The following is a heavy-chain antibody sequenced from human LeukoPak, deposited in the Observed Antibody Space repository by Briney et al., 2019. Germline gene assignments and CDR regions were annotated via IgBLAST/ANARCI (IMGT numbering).Heavy chain of an antibody. V-gene: IGHV1-18*01. CDR2: ISAYNGNT. J-gene: IGHJ6*03. D-gene: IGHD3-10*01. CDR3: ARASGGFLATFYYYYYYMDV. Sequence: ASVKVSCKASGYTFTSYGISWVRQAPGQGLEWKGWISAYNGNTNYAQKLQGRVTMTTDTSTSTAYMELRSLRSDDTAVYYCARASGGFLATFYYYYYYMDVWGKGTTVTVSS. CDR1: GYTFTSYG.